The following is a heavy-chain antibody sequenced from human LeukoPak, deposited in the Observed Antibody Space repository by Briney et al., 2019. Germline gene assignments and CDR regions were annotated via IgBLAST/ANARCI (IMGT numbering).Heavy chain of an antibody. CDR3: AKEQGIVATISFFDY. CDR2: ISGRGGIT. V-gene: IGHV3-23*01. D-gene: IGHD5-12*01. CDR1: GFTFSSYA. J-gene: IGHJ4*02. Sequence: GGSLRLSCAASGFTFSSYAMSGVRQAPGKGLEWVSAISGRGGITYYADSGKGGFTISGDNSKNTLYLQLNSMRAEDPDVYYCAKEQGIVATISFFDYWGQGTLVTVSS.